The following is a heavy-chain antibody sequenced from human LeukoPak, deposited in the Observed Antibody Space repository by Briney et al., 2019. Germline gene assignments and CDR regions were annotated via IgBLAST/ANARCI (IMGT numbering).Heavy chain of an antibody. J-gene: IGHJ4*02. CDR3: ARWGSSGFDY. CDR2: IYYSGST. V-gene: IGHV4-59*01. CDR1: GGSISGYF. Sequence: SETLSLTCTVSGGSISGYFWSWIPQPPGKGLQWIGYIYYSGSTNYNPSLKSRVTISVDTSNNQFSLKLSSVTAADTAVYYCARWGSSGFDYWGQGTLVTVSS. D-gene: IGHD3-22*01.